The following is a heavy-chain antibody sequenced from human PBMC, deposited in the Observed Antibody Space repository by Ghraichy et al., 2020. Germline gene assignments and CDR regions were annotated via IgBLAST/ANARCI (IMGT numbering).Heavy chain of an antibody. CDR3: ARSDWGRTDAFTV. CDR2: VYHSGST. J-gene: IGHJ3*01. D-gene: IGHD7-27*01. V-gene: IGHV4-59*13. CDR1: GGSISSYY. Sequence: SETLSLTCTVSGGSISSYYWSWIRQPPGKGLEWIGYVYHSGSTDYNPSLNSRVSISVDTSKNQFSLKLSSVTAADTAVYYCARSDWGRTDAFTVWGQGTMVTVSS.